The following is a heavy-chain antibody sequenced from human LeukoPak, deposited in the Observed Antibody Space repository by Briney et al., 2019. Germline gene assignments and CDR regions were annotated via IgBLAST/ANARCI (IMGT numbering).Heavy chain of an antibody. CDR1: GGTFSSYA. J-gene: IGHJ6*02. CDR2: IIPIFGTA. Sequence: PWASVNVSCKASGGTFSSYAISWVRQAPGQGLEWMGGIIPIFGTANYAQKFQGRVTITADESTSTAYMELSSLRPEDTAVYYCARGIFGVVHHQPMDVWGQGTTVTVSS. CDR3: ARGIFGVVHHQPMDV. V-gene: IGHV1-69*13. D-gene: IGHD3-3*01.